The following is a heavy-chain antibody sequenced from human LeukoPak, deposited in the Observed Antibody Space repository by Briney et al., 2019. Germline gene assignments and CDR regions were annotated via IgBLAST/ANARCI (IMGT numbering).Heavy chain of an antibody. CDR2: FTHVGDT. CDR3: ARGNRQLAYYGSGSRLPFDS. Sequence: PSETLSLTCAVSGGSFSGNYWTWMRQPPGKGLERIGEFTHVGDTNYNPSLKNRVSISVDTSKNQFSLRLTSVTAADTAVYYCARGNRQLAYYGSGSRLPFDSWGQGTLVTVSS. J-gene: IGHJ4*02. CDR1: GGSFSGNY. D-gene: IGHD3-10*01. V-gene: IGHV4-34*01.